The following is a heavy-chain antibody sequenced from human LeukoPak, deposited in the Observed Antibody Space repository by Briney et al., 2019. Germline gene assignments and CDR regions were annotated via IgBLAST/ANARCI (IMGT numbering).Heavy chain of an antibody. CDR3: TTGYMAVAAPGDY. Sequence: SETLSLTCTVSGGSISSYYWSWIRQPPGKGLEWIGYIYYSGSTNYNPSLKSRVTISVDTSKNQFSLKLSSVTAADTAVYYCTTGYMAVAAPGDYWGQGTLVTVSS. D-gene: IGHD6-19*01. CDR1: GGSISSYY. J-gene: IGHJ4*02. V-gene: IGHV4-59*01. CDR2: IYYSGST.